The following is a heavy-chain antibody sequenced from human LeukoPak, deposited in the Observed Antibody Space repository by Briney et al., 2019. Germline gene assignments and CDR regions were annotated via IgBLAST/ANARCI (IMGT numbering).Heavy chain of an antibody. CDR3: TRQGDQDYYAMDV. Sequence: SETLSLTCTVSGGSISGYYWSWIRQPPGKGLEWIGYIYYSGSTNYNPSLKSRVTISVDTSKNQFSLKLSSVTAADTAVYYCTRQGDQDYYAMDVWGQGTTVTVSS. V-gene: IGHV4-59*01. CDR2: IYYSGST. D-gene: IGHD3-16*01. J-gene: IGHJ6*02. CDR1: GGSISGYY.